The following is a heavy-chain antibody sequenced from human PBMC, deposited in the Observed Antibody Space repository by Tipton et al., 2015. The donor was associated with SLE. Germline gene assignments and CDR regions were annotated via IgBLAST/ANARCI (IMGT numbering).Heavy chain of an antibody. CDR3: ARDGYNSVVATDY. Sequence: QLVQSGAEVKKPGSSVKLSCKSSGDTFRKYAISWVRQAPGQGLEWMGGIMPAFGTEDYAQKFQGRLSITTDESTTTVYMELNNLGSDDTAVYYCARDGYNSVVATDYWGQGTLVTVSS. J-gene: IGHJ4*02. CDR2: IMPAFGTE. D-gene: IGHD5-18*01. CDR1: GDTFRKYA. V-gene: IGHV1-69*05.